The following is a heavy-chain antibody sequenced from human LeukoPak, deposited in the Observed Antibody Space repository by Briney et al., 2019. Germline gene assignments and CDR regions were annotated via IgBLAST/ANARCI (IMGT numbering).Heavy chain of an antibody. V-gene: IGHV3-64*01. CDR2: ISSNGGST. CDR3: ARGAAHCSGGSCYSNYYYYMDV. J-gene: IGHJ6*03. D-gene: IGHD2-15*01. Sequence: GGSLRLSCAASGFTFSSYAMHWVRQAPGKGLEYVSAISSNGGSTYYANSVKGRFTISRDNSKNTLYLQMGSLKAEDMAVYYCARGAAHCSGGSCYSNYYYYMDVWGKGTTVTVSS. CDR1: GFTFSSYA.